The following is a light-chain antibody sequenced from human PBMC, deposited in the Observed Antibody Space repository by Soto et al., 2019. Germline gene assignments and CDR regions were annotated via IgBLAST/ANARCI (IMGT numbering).Light chain of an antibody. Sequence: DIQRTQSPSSLSASVGDRFTATCRASHSISSYLNWYQQKPGKAPNLLIYAASTLQSGVPSRFSGRGSGTEFCLTINSLQPEDFATYSCQQLSSYPLTFGGGTKVDIK. V-gene: IGKV1-9*01. CDR1: HSISSY. CDR3: QQLSSYPLT. J-gene: IGKJ4*01. CDR2: AAS.